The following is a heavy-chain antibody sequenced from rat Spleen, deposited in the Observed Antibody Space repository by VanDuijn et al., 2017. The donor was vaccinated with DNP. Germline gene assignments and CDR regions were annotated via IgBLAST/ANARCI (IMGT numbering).Heavy chain of an antibody. CDR3: VSNLQAMAA. CDR1: GFSLTSYS. J-gene: IGHJ4*01. Sequence: QVQLKESGPGLVQPSETLSLTCTVSGFSLTSYSVSWVRQPSGKRPEWMGRVWYDGDTALNSALKSRLSISRDTSKSQVFLKMNSLQTEDTAMYFCVSNLQAMAAWGQGTSVTVSS. CDR2: VWYDGDT. D-gene: IGHD3-1*01. V-gene: IGHV2-70*01.